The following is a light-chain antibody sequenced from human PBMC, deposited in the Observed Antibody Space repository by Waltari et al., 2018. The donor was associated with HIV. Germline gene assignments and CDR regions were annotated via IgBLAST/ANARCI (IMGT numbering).Light chain of an antibody. CDR1: QSVLFNSNSKNY. V-gene: IGKV4-1*01. Sequence: DIVMTQSPDSLALSLCERATIDCKSSQSVLFNSNSKNYLPWYQQKPGQPPTLLIYWSSARESGVPDRFSGSGSGTDFTLTISSLQAEDVAVYYCQQYYTVPLTFGGGTKVEI. CDR3: QQYYTVPLT. CDR2: WSS. J-gene: IGKJ4*01.